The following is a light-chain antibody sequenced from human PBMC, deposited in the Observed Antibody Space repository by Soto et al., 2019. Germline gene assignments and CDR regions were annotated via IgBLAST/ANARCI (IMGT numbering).Light chain of an antibody. CDR2: ATS. Sequence: DIQMTQSPSSLSASVGDRVTITCRASQSISSYLNWYQQKPGKAPKLLIYATSSLQSGVPSRFSGSGSGTDFPLNICCLLPEDFATYYCQQSYSTPPISFGQGTRLEIK. J-gene: IGKJ5*01. CDR1: QSISSY. V-gene: IGKV1-39*01. CDR3: QQSYSTPPIS.